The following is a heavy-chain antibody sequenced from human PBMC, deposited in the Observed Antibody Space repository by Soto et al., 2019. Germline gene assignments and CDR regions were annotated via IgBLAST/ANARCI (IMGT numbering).Heavy chain of an antibody. CDR2: IWYDGSNK. D-gene: IGHD4-17*01. J-gene: IGHJ4*02. CDR3: ASGGYGDYFDY. Sequence: QVQLVESGGGVVQPGRSLRLSCAASGFTFSSYGMHWVRQAPGKGLEWVAVIWYDGSNKYYADSVKGRFTISRDNSKNPLYLQMNSLRAEDTAVYYCASGGYGDYFDYWGQGTLVTVSS. CDR1: GFTFSSYG. V-gene: IGHV3-33*01.